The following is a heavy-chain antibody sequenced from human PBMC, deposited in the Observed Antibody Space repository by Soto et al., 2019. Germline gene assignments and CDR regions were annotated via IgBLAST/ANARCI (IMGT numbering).Heavy chain of an antibody. Sequence: EAHLVESGGGLVKPGGSVRLSCEASAFTFGSHTMNCVRQAPGKGLEWVSSIDSGGSRTFYADTVKGRFTISRNNAKNSLFMQMNSLRAEDTAVYFCTREVQPGVRSKYDYWGQGTRVTVSS. V-gene: IGHV3-21*01. CDR1: AFTFGSHT. CDR2: IDSGGSRT. CDR3: TREVQPGVRSKYDY. D-gene: IGHD1-1*01. J-gene: IGHJ4*02.